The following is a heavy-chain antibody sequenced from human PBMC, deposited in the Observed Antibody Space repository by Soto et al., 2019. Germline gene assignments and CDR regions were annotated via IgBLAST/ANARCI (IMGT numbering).Heavy chain of an antibody. D-gene: IGHD2-21*02. CDR1: GGSISSGGYY. V-gene: IGHV4-31*03. CDR3: ARDLWGYCGTDCYPLDV. Sequence: SETLSLTCTVSGGSISSGGYYWSWIRQHPGKGLEWIGYIYYSGSTYYNPSLKSRVTISVDTSKNQFSLKLNSVTAADTAVYYCARDLWGYCGTDCYPLDVWGQGTTVT. J-gene: IGHJ6*02. CDR2: IYYSGST.